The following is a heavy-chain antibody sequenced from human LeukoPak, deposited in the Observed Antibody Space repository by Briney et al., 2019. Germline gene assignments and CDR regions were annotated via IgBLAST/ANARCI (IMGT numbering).Heavy chain of an antibody. CDR2: INSDGSST. D-gene: IGHD3-10*01. CDR1: GFTFSSYW. V-gene: IGHV3-74*01. Sequence: PGGSLRLSCAASGFTFSSYWMHWVRQAPGKGLVWVSRINSDGSSTSYADSVKGRFTISRDNAKNTLYLQMNSLRAEDTAVYYCAREGRYYGSGRLYYYGMDVWGQGTTVTVSS. J-gene: IGHJ6*02. CDR3: AREGRYYGSGRLYYYGMDV.